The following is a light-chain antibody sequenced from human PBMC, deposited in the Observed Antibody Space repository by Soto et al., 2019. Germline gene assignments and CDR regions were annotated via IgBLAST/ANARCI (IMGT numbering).Light chain of an antibody. CDR2: DAS. J-gene: IGKJ2*01. Sequence: EIVLTQSPATLSLSPGERATLSCRASQSVSSYLAWYQQKPGQAPRLLIYDASNRATGIPARFSGSGSGTDFTLTIHRLEPEDFAFYYCQQRSNWPPLYTFGQGTKLEIK. V-gene: IGKV3-11*01. CDR1: QSVSSY. CDR3: QQRSNWPPLYT.